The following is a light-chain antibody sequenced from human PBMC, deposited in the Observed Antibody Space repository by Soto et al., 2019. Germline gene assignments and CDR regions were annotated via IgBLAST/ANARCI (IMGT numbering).Light chain of an antibody. V-gene: IGKV1-5*01. CDR2: DVS. CDR1: QSISSW. CDR3: QQYSIYWT. J-gene: IGKJ1*01. Sequence: DIKMTQSPSTLSASEGDRVTITCRASQSISSWLAWYQQKPGKAPKLLIYDVSTLESGVPSRFSGSASGTEFTLTISSLQPDDFATYYCQQYSIYWTFGQGTKV.